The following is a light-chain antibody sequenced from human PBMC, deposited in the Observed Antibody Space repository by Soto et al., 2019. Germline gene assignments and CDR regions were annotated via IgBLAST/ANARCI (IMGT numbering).Light chain of an antibody. CDR1: QSVSSN. V-gene: IGKV3-15*01. CDR2: GAS. J-gene: IGKJ5*01. Sequence: DIEMTQSPATLSVSPGERATLPCRASQSVSSNLAWYQQKPGQAPRLIIYGASTRATGIPARFSGSGSGTEFTLTISSLQSEDFAIYYCQQYNNWPRAFGQGTRLEIK. CDR3: QQYNNWPRA.